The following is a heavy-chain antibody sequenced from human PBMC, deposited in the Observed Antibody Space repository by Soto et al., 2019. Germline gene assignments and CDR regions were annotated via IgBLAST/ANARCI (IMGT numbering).Heavy chain of an antibody. J-gene: IGHJ3*01. CDR1: GFTFNYYR. D-gene: IGHD2-21*02. CDR2: IHSDGSRT. V-gene: IGHV3-74*01. CDR3: ARGDLGGFDL. Sequence: EVQLLESEGGLVQRGGSLRLSCAASGFTFNYYRMHWVRQAPGQGLVWVAHIHSDGSRTTYADSVKGRFTISRDHAKNPMYLQMNGLRGEDPAVYYCARGDLGGFDLWGQGTTVTVSS.